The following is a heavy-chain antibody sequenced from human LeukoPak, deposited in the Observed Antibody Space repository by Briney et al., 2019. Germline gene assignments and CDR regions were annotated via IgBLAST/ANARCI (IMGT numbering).Heavy chain of an antibody. Sequence: PGGSLRLSCAASGFTFSSFWMSWVRQAPGKGLAWVANIKQDGSEKYFVDSVKGRFTISRDNAKNSLYLQMSNLRAEDTAVYFCARGGGLDVWGQGATVTVSS. CDR3: ARGGGLDV. J-gene: IGHJ6*02. CDR2: IKQDGSEK. V-gene: IGHV3-7*03. D-gene: IGHD3-16*01. CDR1: GFTFSSFW.